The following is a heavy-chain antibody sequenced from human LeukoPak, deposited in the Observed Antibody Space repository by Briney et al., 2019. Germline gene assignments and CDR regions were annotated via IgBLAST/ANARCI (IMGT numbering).Heavy chain of an antibody. D-gene: IGHD6-13*01. CDR1: GGSISSHY. CDR3: ARSRGSMYSSSWYRLKYYYMDV. Sequence: SETLSLTCTVSGGSISSHYWSWIRQPPGKGLEWIGNIYYSGSTNYNPSLKSRVTISVDTSKNQFSLKLSSVTAADTAVYYCARSRGSMYSSSWYRLKYYYMDVWGKGTTVTVSS. CDR2: IYYSGST. J-gene: IGHJ6*03. V-gene: IGHV4-59*11.